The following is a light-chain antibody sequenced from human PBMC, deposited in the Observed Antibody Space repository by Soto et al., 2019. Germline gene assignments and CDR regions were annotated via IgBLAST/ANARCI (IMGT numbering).Light chain of an antibody. CDR1: SSNIGNNY. Sequence: QSVLTQPPSVSAAPGQKVTISCSGSSSNIGNNYVSWYQQLPGTAPTLLIYDNNKRPSGIPDRFSGSKSGTSATLGITGLQTGDEADYYCGTWDSSLSAGVFGGGTKRTVL. V-gene: IGLV1-51*01. J-gene: IGLJ3*02. CDR2: DNN. CDR3: GTWDSSLSAGV.